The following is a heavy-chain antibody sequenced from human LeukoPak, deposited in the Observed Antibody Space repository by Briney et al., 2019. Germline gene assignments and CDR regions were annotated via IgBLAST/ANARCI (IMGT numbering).Heavy chain of an antibody. CDR3: ARHGMAIFGVVESYDY. V-gene: IGHV1-46*01. J-gene: IGHJ4*02. CDR2: INPSGGST. Sequence: ASVKVSCKASGYTFTSYYMHWVRQAPGQGLEWMGIINPSGGSTSYAQKFQGRVTMTRDMSTSTVYMELSSLRSEDTAVYYCARHGMAIFGVVESYDYWGQGTLVTVSS. CDR1: GYTFTSYY. D-gene: IGHD3-3*01.